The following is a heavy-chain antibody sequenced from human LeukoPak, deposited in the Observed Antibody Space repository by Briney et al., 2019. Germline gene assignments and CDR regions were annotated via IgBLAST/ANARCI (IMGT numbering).Heavy chain of an antibody. CDR1: GFTFTSSA. CDR2: INPNSGGT. J-gene: IGHJ4*02. CDR3: ARSYSGYDLLFDY. Sequence: GTSVRVSCKASGFTFTSSAVQWVRQAPGQGLEWMGWINPNSGGTNYAQKFQGWVTMTRDTSISTAYMELSRLRSDDTAVYYCARSYSGYDLLFDYWGQGTLVTVSS. V-gene: IGHV1-2*04. D-gene: IGHD5-12*01.